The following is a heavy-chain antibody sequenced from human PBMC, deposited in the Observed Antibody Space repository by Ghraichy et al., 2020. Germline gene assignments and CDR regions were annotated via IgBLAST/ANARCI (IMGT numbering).Heavy chain of an antibody. CDR1: SGSISSSSYF. D-gene: IGHD1-1*01. V-gene: IGHV4-39*01. Sequence: SQTLSLTCTVSSGSISSSSYFWAWIRQPPGRGLEWIGSIFYTGSTYSNPSLKSRVTISVDTSKNQFSLKLSSVTAADTAVYYCARHLHLLQLVDPLYYFHYWGQGTLVTVSS. CDR2: IFYTGST. J-gene: IGHJ4*02. CDR3: ARHLHLLQLVDPLYYFHY.